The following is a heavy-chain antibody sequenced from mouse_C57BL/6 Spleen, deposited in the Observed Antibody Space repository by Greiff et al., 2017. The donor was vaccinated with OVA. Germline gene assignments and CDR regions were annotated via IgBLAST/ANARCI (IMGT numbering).Heavy chain of an antibody. CDR2: INPSNGGT. V-gene: IGHV1-53*01. CDR3: ARREYYGSSYPLYLYFDV. D-gene: IGHD1-1*01. Sequence: QVQLQQPGTELVKPGASVKLSCKASGYTFTSYWMHWVKQRPGQCLEWIGNINPSNGGTNYNEKFKSKATLTVDKSSSTAYMQLSSLTSEDSAVYYCARREYYGSSYPLYLYFDVWGTGTTVTVSS. J-gene: IGHJ1*03. CDR1: GYTFTSYW.